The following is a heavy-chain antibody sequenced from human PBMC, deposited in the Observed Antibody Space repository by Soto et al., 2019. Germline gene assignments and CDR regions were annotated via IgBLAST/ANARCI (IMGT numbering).Heavy chain of an antibody. V-gene: IGHV1-46*03. CDR2: INPSGGST. Sequence: QVQLVQSGAEVKKPGASVKVSCKASGYTFTSYYMHWVRQAPGQGLEWMGIINPSGGSTSYAQKFQXXVXMXXDTSTRTVYMELSSLSSEDTAAYYCARIGTGGFDPWGQGTLVTVSS. CDR1: GYTFTSYY. J-gene: IGHJ5*02. D-gene: IGHD7-27*01. CDR3: ARIGTGGFDP.